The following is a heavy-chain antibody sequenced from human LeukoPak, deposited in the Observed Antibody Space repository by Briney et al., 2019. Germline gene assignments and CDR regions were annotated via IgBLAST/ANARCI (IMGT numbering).Heavy chain of an antibody. J-gene: IGHJ5*02. CDR1: GFTFDDYA. CDR2: ISWNSGSI. CDR3: AKGRDKYQLLSKNWFDP. D-gene: IGHD2-2*01. Sequence: GRSLRLSCAASGFTFDDYAMHWVRQAPGKGLEGVSGISWNSGSIGYADSVKGRFTISRENAKNSLYLQMNSLRAEDTALYYCAKGRDKYQLLSKNWFDPWGQGTLVTVSS. V-gene: IGHV3-9*01.